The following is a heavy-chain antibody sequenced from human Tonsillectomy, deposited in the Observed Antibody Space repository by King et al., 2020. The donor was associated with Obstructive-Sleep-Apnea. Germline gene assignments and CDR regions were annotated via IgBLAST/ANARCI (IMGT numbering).Heavy chain of an antibody. CDR2: IKQDGSEE. V-gene: IGHV3-7*03. CDR3: ARGSTTVTSRGYFDY. CDR1: GFTFSSYW. Sequence: EVQLVESGGGLVQPGGSLRLSCAASGFTFSSYWMSWVRQAPGKGLEWVANIKQDGSEEYYLDSVKGRFTISRDNANNSLFLQMESLRAEDTAVYYCARGSTTVTSRGYFDYWGQGTLVTVSS. J-gene: IGHJ4*02. D-gene: IGHD4-17*01.